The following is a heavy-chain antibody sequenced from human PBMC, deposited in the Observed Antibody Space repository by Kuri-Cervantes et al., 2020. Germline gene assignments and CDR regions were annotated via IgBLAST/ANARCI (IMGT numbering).Heavy chain of an antibody. CDR3: ARGQTPDSSSWWMSGHYYMDV. V-gene: IGHV1-18*01. J-gene: IGHJ6*03. D-gene: IGHD6-13*01. CDR1: GYTFTSYG. Sequence: ASVKVSCKASGYTFTSYGINWVRQAPGQGLEWMGWISAYNGNTNYAQKLQGRVTMTTDTSTSTAYMELRSLRSDDTAVYYCARGQTPDSSSWWMSGHYYMDVWGKGTTVTVSS. CDR2: ISAYNGNT.